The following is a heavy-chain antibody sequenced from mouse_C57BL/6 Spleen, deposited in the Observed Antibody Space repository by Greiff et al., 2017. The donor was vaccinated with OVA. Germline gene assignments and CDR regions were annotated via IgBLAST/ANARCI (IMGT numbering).Heavy chain of an antibody. CDR3: TTFGRDD. CDR2: IDPENGDT. CDR1: GFNIKDDY. J-gene: IGHJ2*01. V-gene: IGHV14-4*01. D-gene: IGHD1-1*02. Sequence: EVQLQQSGAELVRPGASVKLSCTASGFNIKDDYMHWVKQRPEQGLEWIGWIDPENGDTEYASKFQGKATITADTSSNTPYLQLSSLTSEDTAVYYCTTFGRDDWGQGTTLTVSS.